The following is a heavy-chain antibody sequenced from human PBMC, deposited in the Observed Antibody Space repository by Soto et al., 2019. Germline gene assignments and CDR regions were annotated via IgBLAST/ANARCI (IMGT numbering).Heavy chain of an antibody. Sequence: EVQLVESGGGLIQPGGSLRLSCAASGFTVSSNYMSWVRQAPGKGLEWVSVIYSGGSTYYADSVKGRFTISRDNSRNTLYLQMNSLRAEDTAVYYCARSRQIQLWPTAVYYFDYWGQGTLVTVSS. CDR2: IYSGGST. CDR3: ARSRQIQLWPTAVYYFDY. D-gene: IGHD5-18*01. J-gene: IGHJ4*02. CDR1: GFTVSSNY. V-gene: IGHV3-53*01.